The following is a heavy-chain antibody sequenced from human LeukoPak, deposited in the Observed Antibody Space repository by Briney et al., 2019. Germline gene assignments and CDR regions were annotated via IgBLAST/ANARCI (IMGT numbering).Heavy chain of an antibody. CDR3: VREYSFGPYGMDV. CDR2: ISDSGGST. D-gene: IGHD2-15*01. J-gene: IGHJ6*02. V-gene: IGHV3-64D*09. Sequence: GGSLRLSCSASGFPFSSYAMHWVRQAPGKGLEYVSAISDSGGSTYYADSVKGRFTISRDNSKNTLYLQMSSLRAEDTAVYFCVREYSFGPYGMDVWGQGTTVTVSS. CDR1: GFPFSSYA.